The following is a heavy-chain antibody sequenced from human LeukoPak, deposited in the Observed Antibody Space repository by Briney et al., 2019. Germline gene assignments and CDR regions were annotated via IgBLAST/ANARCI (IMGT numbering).Heavy chain of an antibody. CDR3: ARDSRSSSPT. CDR1: GYTFTSYG. Sequence: ASVKVSCKASGYTFTSYGISWVRQAPGQGLEWMGWISAYNGNTNYAQKLQGRVTITADKSTSTAYMELSSLRSEDTAVYYCARDSRSSSPTWGQGTLVTVSS. CDR2: ISAYNGNT. D-gene: IGHD6-6*01. V-gene: IGHV1-18*01. J-gene: IGHJ4*02.